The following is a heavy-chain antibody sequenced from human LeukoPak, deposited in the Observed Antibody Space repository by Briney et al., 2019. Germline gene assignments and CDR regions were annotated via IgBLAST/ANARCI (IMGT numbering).Heavy chain of an antibody. CDR1: GFTFSSYA. CDR3: AKTIGPIDY. J-gene: IGHJ4*02. V-gene: IGHV3-23*01. D-gene: IGHD3-9*01. Sequence: PGGSLRLSCAASGFTFSSYAMSWVRQAPGKGPEWVPVISGSGGSTYYTDSVKGRFTISRDNSKNTLYLQMNSLRVEDTAVYYCAKTIGPIDYWGQGTLVTVSS. CDR2: ISGSGGST.